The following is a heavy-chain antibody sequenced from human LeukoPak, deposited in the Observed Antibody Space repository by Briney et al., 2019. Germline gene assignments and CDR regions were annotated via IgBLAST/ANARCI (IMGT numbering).Heavy chain of an antibody. CDR2: IRGYNGNT. D-gene: IGHD3-16*01. Sequence: ASVKVSCKASRYTFTTYVIIWVRQAAGQGLEGMGWIRGYNGNTNYAQKLQARVTMTTDTSTSTVYMQLRSLRSEDTAVYYCARADHRLGEGFDYWGQGTLVTVSS. J-gene: IGHJ4*02. V-gene: IGHV1-18*01. CDR1: RYTFTTYV. CDR3: ARADHRLGEGFDY.